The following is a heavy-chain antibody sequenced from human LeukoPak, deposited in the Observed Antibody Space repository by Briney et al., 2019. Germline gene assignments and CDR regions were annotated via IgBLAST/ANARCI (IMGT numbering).Heavy chain of an antibody. CDR2: IYYSGSS. V-gene: IGHV4-31*03. CDR1: GGSISSAGYY. D-gene: IGHD1-1*01. CDR3: AGPGKTELERPFDP. Sequence: KASQTLSLTCTVSGGSISSAGYYWSWIRQHPGKGLEWIGYIYYSGSSYYNPSLKSRVTISVDTSKNQFSLKLNSVTAADTAVYYCAGPGKTELERPFDPWGQGTLVTVSS. J-gene: IGHJ5*02.